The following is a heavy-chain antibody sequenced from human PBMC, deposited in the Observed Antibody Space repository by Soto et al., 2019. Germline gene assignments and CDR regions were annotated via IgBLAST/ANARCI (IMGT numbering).Heavy chain of an antibody. Sequence: SETLALTCTVSGGSISSYYWSWIRQPAGKGLEWIGRIYTSGSTNYNPSLKSRVTMSVDTSKNQFSLKLSSVTAADTAVYYCARDRATIFGVVSEPAYSSDYCGQGTLVSVS. D-gene: IGHD3-3*01. CDR3: ARDRATIFGVVSEPAYSSDY. CDR1: GGSISSYY. J-gene: IGHJ4*02. CDR2: IYTSGST. V-gene: IGHV4-4*07.